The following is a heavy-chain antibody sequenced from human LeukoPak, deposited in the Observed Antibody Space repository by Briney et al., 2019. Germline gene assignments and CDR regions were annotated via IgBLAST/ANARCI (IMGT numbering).Heavy chain of an antibody. CDR2: IYYSGST. V-gene: IGHV4-59*08. Sequence: SETLSLTCTVSGGSISSYYWSWLRQPPGKGLEWIGYIYYSGSTNYSPSLKSRATISVDTSNNQFSLKLSSVTAADTAVYYCARGYYPFPDYWGQGTLVTASS. CDR1: GGSISSYY. D-gene: IGHD3-3*01. J-gene: IGHJ4*02. CDR3: ARGYYPFPDY.